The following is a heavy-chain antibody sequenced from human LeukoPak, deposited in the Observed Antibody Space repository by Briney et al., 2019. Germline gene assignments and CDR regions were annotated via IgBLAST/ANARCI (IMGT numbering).Heavy chain of an antibody. J-gene: IGHJ3*02. D-gene: IGHD6-6*01. CDR3: ARRTSIAYNAFDI. Sequence: GGSLRLSCAASGFTVSSNYMSWVRQAPGKGLGWVSVIYSGGSTYYADSVKGRFTISRDNSKNTLYLQMNSLRAEDTAVYYCARRTSIAYNAFDIWGQGTMVTVSS. CDR1: GFTVSSNY. V-gene: IGHV3-66*04. CDR2: IYSGGST.